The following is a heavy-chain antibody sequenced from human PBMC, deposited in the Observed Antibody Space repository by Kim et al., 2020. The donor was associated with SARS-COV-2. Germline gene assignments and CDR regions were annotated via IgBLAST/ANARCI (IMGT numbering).Heavy chain of an antibody. CDR1: GFTFNLYS. D-gene: IGHD2-15*01. CDR3: AREEGGYYYYYGLGV. Sequence: GGSLRLSCSASGFTFNLYSMNWVRQAPGKGLEWVSSITTIGDHMYYADSVKGRFTISRDNARNSLSLQMNSLRPEDTAVYYCAREEGGYYYYYGLGVWGQGTAVTVSS. CDR2: ITTIGDHM. J-gene: IGHJ6*02. V-gene: IGHV3-21*06.